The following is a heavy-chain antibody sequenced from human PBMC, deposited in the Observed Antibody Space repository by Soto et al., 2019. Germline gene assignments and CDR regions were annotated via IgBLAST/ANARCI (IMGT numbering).Heavy chain of an antibody. CDR3: ATDQEATIDY. J-gene: IGHJ4*02. CDR2: IKSKTDGGTT. CDR1: GFTFSNAW. V-gene: IGHV3-15*01. Sequence: GESLKISCAASGFTFSNAWMSWVRQAPGKGLEWVGRIKSKTDGGTTDYAAPVKGRFTISRDDSKNTLYLQMNRLKTEDTAVYYCATDQEATIDYWGQGTLVTVSS. D-gene: IGHD5-12*01.